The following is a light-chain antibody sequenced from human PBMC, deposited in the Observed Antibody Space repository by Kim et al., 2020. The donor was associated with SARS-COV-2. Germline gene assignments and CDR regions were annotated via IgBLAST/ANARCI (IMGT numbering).Light chain of an antibody. CDR2: DVT. V-gene: IGLV2-14*03. J-gene: IGLJ1*01. Sequence: QSFTSSCTGSSGNVGGYNYVFWYQQHPGKAPKLIIYDVTARPSGVSNRFSGSKSGNTASLTISGLQADDEADYYCSSYTASSPLYVFGGGTKVTVL. CDR3: SSYTASSPLYV. CDR1: SGNVGGYNY.